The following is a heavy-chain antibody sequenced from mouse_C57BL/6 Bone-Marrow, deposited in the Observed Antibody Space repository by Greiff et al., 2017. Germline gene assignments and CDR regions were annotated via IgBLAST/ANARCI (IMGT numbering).Heavy chain of an antibody. Sequence: VQLQQSGAELVRPGTSVKVSCKASGYAFTNYLIEWVKQRPGQGLEWIGVINPGSGGTNYNEKFKGKATLTADKSSSPAYLPLSSLTSEDSAVYFCARLRRGSWYFDVWGTGTTVTVSS. CDR2: INPGSGGT. J-gene: IGHJ1*03. V-gene: IGHV1-54*01. CDR1: GYAFTNYL. D-gene: IGHD2-4*01. CDR3: ARLRRGSWYFDV.